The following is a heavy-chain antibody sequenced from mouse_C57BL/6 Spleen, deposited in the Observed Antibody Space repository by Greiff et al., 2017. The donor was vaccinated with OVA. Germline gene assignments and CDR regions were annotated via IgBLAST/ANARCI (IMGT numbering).Heavy chain of an antibody. J-gene: IGHJ4*01. CDR1: GYTFTDYY. CDR3: APRGNYYAMDY. V-gene: IGHV1-26*01. CDR2: INPNNGGT. Sequence: VQLQQSGPELVKPGASVKISCKASGYTFTDYYMNWVKQSHGKSLEWIGDINPNNGGTSYNQKFKGKATLTVDKSSSTAYMELRSLTSEDSAVYYCAPRGNYYAMDYWGQGTSVTVSS.